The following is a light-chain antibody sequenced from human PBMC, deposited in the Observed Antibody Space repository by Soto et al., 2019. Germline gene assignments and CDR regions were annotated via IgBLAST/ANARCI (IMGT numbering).Light chain of an antibody. J-gene: IGKJ4*01. V-gene: IGKV3-11*01. Sequence: EIVLTQSPATLSLSPGDRATLSCRTSQSVINYLAWYQQKPGQPPRLLIYDTSNRATGIPARFSGSGSGTDFTLTITSLEPEDFAVYYCQQRYAWPPLTFGGGTKVEMK. CDR1: QSVINY. CDR3: QQRYAWPPLT. CDR2: DTS.